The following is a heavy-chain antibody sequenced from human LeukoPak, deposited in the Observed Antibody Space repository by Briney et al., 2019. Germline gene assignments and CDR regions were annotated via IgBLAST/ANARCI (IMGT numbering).Heavy chain of an antibody. V-gene: IGHV3-21*01. CDR1: GFTFSDYS. D-gene: IGHD6-13*01. CDR2: ISTRGSYI. CDR3: ARGAERYNSITNWFDP. Sequence: GGSLRLSCIASGFTFSDYSFNWVRQAPGKGLEWVSCISTRGSYIYYADSVKGRFTISRDNARNSVYLQMNSLRVEDTAVYYCARGAERYNSITNWFDPWGQGTLVTVSS. J-gene: IGHJ5*02.